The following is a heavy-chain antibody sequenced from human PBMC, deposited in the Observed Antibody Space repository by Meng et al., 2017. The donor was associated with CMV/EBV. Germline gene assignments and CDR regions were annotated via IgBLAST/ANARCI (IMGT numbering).Heavy chain of an antibody. CDR3: ATAAGSRAPGGAFDI. Sequence: ASVKVSCKVSGYTLTELSRHWVRQAPGKGLEWMGGFDPEDGETIYAQKFQGRVTMTEDTSTDTAYMELSSLRSEDTAVYYRATAAGSRAPGGAFDIWGQGTMVTVSS. J-gene: IGHJ3*02. CDR1: GYTLTELS. CDR2: FDPEDGET. V-gene: IGHV1-24*01. D-gene: IGHD2-2*01.